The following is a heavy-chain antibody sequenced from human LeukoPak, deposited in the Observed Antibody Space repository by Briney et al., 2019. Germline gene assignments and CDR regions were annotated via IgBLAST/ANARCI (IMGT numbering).Heavy chain of an antibody. D-gene: IGHD5-24*01. CDR3: ARVGGWLQLKRWGFDY. V-gene: IGHV4-34*01. J-gene: IGHJ4*02. CDR1: GGSLRSYY. CDR2: VSHSGTT. Sequence: SETLSLTCAVYGGSLRSYYWSWIRQSPGKGLEWIGEVSHSGTTTYNSSLKGRVIISMDTSKRQFSLKVTSVTAADTAIYYCARVGGWLQLKRWGFDYWGQGTPVTVSS.